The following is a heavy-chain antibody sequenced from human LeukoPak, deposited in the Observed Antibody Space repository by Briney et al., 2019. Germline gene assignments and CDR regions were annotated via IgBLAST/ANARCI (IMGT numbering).Heavy chain of an antibody. CDR3: ARGLKITMVRGVTHPFDY. CDR1: GGSFSGYY. D-gene: IGHD3-10*01. CDR2: INHSGST. V-gene: IGHV4-34*01. J-gene: IGHJ4*02. Sequence: SETLSLTCAVYGGSFSGYYWSWIRQPPGKGLEWIGEINHSGSTNYNPSLKSRVTISVDTSKNQFSLKPSSVTAADAAVYYCARGLKITMVRGVTHPFDYWGQGTLVTVSS.